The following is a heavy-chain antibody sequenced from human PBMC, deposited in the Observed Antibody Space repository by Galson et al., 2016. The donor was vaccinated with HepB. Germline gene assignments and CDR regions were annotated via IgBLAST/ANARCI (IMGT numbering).Heavy chain of an antibody. Sequence: TLYLTCAVSGDSVNKSAYAWSWLRQPPGKGLEWLGYIYHSGNTYYEPSLKSRVTRSLARSHNRFTLTLGSVTAADTAVYFCARAYNDRQAQDFDYWGQGALVTVSS. CDR1: GDSVNKSAYA. V-gene: IGHV4-30-2*01. J-gene: IGHJ4*02. CDR3: ARAYNDRQAQDFDY. CDR2: IYHSGNT. D-gene: IGHD5-24*01.